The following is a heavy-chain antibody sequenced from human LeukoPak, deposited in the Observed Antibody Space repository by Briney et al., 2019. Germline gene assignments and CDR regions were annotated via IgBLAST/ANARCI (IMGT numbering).Heavy chain of an antibody. V-gene: IGHV4-34*01. D-gene: IGHD3-3*01. Sequence: SETLSLTCAVYGGSFSGYYWSWIRQPPGKGLEWIGEINHSGSTNYNPSLKCRVTISVDTSKNQFSLKLSPVTAADTAVYYCARGSITIFGVVIPFDYWGQGTLVTVSS. CDR3: ARGSITIFGVVIPFDY. J-gene: IGHJ4*02. CDR2: INHSGST. CDR1: GGSFSGYY.